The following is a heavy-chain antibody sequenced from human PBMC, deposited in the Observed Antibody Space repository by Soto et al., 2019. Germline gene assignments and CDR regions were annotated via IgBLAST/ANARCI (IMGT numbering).Heavy chain of an antibody. V-gene: IGHV3-48*04. CDR3: ARETGYSSGWRQDY. J-gene: IGHJ4*02. D-gene: IGHD6-19*01. CDR1: GFTFSSYS. CDR2: ISSSSSTV. Sequence: PGGSLRLSCAASGFTFSSYSMNWVRQAPGKGLEWVSYISSSSSTVYYADSVKGRFTISRDNAKNTLYLQMNSLRVEYTAVYYSARETGYSSGWRQDYWGQGTLVTVSS.